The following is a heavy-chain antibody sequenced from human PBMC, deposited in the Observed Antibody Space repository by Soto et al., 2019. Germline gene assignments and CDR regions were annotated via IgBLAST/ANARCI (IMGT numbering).Heavy chain of an antibody. J-gene: IGHJ4*02. Sequence: XXSLRLSCAASGFTFSSYAMRWVRQAPGKGLEWVSAISGSGGSTYYADSVKGRFTISRDNSKNTLYLQMNSLRAEDTAVYYCAKDSNARWLEYFDYWGQGTLVTVSS. CDR1: GFTFSSYA. CDR2: ISGSGGST. CDR3: AKDSNARWLEYFDY. V-gene: IGHV3-23*01. D-gene: IGHD6-19*01.